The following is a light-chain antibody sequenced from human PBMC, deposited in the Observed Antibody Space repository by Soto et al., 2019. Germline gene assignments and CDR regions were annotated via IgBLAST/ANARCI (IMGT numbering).Light chain of an antibody. CDR1: QSVGTY. CDR2: DAS. J-gene: IGKJ4*01. Sequence: IVLTQSPATLSFSPGERATLSCRASQSVGTYLAWYQQKPGQAPRLLIYDASDRATGIPARFSGSGSGTDFTLTISSLEPEDFAVYYCQQRGNWPLTFGGGTKVDIX. V-gene: IGKV3-11*01. CDR3: QQRGNWPLT.